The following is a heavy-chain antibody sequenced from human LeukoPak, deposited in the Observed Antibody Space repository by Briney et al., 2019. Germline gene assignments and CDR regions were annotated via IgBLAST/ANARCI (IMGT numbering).Heavy chain of an antibody. Sequence: ASVKVSCKVSGYTLTELSMHWVRQAPGQGLEWMGWISAYNGNTSYAQKLQGRVTMTTDTSTSTAYMELSSLRSEDTAVYYCARGLPLLWFGGKLQYNWFDPWGQGTLVTVSS. D-gene: IGHD3-10*01. J-gene: IGHJ5*02. V-gene: IGHV1-18*01. CDR2: ISAYNGNT. CDR3: ARGLPLLWFGGKLQYNWFDP. CDR1: GYTLTELS.